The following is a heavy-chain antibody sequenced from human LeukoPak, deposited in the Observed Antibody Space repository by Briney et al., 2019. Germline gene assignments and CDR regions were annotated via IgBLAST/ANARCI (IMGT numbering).Heavy chain of an antibody. CDR1: RFSVSNTY. J-gene: IGHJ6*02. V-gene: IGHV3-53*04. CDR2: IYSGDSGVST. D-gene: IGHD6-6*01. Sequence: PGGSLRLSCAASRFSVSNTYMSWVRQAPGKGLEWVSVIYSGDSGVSTYYADSVKGRFTISRHNSKNTLYLQMSSLRAEDTAVYFCARSAARLRYYYAMDVWGQGTTVTVCS. CDR3: ARSAARLRYYYAMDV.